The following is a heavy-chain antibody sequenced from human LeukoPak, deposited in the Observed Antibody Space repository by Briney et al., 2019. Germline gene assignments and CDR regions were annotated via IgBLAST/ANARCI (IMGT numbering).Heavy chain of an antibody. CDR1: GFTFSSYG. CDR3: AEEIYFGSGSYPDY. CDR2: ISSDGSNK. J-gene: IGHJ4*02. Sequence: GRSLRLSCGASGFTFSSYGMHWVRQAPGKGLEWVAVISSDGSNKYYADSVKGRFTVSRDNSKNTLYLQMNSLRPEDAAVYYCAEEIYFGSGSYPDYWGQGTLVTVSS. V-gene: IGHV3-30*18. D-gene: IGHD3-10*01.